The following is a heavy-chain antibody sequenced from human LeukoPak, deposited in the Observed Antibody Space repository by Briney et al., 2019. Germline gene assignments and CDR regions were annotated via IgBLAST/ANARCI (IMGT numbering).Heavy chain of an antibody. D-gene: IGHD2-21*02. V-gene: IGHV3-30*18. CDR1: GFSFYNLA. Sequence: GGSLRLSCATSGFSFYNLAFHWVRQAPGKGLEWVSLISHDGNSRKYADSVKGRFTISRDNSKNTLYLQMNSLRAEDTAVYYCAKTMVVTANPRAFDIWGQGTMVTVSS. J-gene: IGHJ3*02. CDR2: ISHDGNSR. CDR3: AKTMVVTANPRAFDI.